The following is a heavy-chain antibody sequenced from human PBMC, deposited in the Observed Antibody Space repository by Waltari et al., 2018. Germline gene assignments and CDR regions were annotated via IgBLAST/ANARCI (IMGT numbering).Heavy chain of an antibody. J-gene: IGHJ4*02. CDR1: GFTVISNY. V-gene: IGHV3-66*02. CDR2: IYSGGST. CDR3: ARDRLGSYGYD. D-gene: IGHD5-18*01. Sequence: EVQLVESGGGLVPPGGSLRLSCAASGFTVISNYMSWVRQAPGKGLEWVSVIYSGGSTYYADSVKGRFTISRDNSKNTLYLQMNSLRAEDTAVYYCARDRLGSYGYDWGQGTLVTVSS.